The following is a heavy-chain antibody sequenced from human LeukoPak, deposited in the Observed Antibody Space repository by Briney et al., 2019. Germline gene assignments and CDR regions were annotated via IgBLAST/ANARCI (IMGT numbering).Heavy chain of an antibody. CDR1: GESLNGYY. CDR2: GGNSGGT. V-gene: IGHV4-34*01. CDR3: AKNGQSGFSFDP. D-gene: IGHD2-8*01. Sequence: SETLSLTCAAYGESLNGYYWRWIRQPPGKGLEWIGEGGNSGGTKFNPSLKSRVTISADTSKNQFSLKLSSVTAADTAVYYCAKNGQSGFSFDPWGQGSLVTVSS. J-gene: IGHJ5*02.